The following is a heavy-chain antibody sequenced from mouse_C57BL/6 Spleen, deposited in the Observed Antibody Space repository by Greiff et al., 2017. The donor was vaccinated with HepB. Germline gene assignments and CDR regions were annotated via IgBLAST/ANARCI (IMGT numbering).Heavy chain of an antibody. CDR3: ARETSFDY. CDR1: GYTFTSYW. V-gene: IGHV1-50*01. Sequence: LQQSGAELVKPGASVKLSCKASGYTFTSYWMQWVKQRPGQGLEWIGEIDPSDSYTNYNQKFKGKATLTVDTSSSTAYMQLSSLTSADSAVYYCARETSFDYWDQGTTLTVSS. J-gene: IGHJ2*01. CDR2: IDPSDSYT.